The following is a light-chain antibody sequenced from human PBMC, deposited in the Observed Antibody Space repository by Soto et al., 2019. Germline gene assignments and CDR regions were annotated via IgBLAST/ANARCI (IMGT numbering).Light chain of an antibody. CDR2: AAS. J-gene: IGKJ1*01. CDR1: QGISNY. V-gene: IGKV1-27*01. CDR3: QKYNNAPRT. Sequence: DIKMTQSPSSLSASVGDTVTITCRASQGISNYLAWYQQKPGQVPNLLIYAASTLQSGVPSRFSGSGSGTDFTHTISSLRPEDVATYYCQKYNNAPRTFGQGTKVEI.